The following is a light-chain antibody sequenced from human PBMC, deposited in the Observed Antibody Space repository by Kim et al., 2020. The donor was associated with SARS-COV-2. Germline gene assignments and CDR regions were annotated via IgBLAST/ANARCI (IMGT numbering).Light chain of an antibody. CDR1: QSNVGSKF. CDR3: ATWDDSLNGVI. J-gene: IGLJ2*01. Sequence: GQLVTISCSGSQSNVGSKFVYWYQQFPGKAPPIPVYSNGQRPSGVPDRFSASKSGTSAFLAISGLRSEDEADYFCATWDDSLNGVIIGGGTQLTVL. CDR2: SNG. V-gene: IGLV1-47*01.